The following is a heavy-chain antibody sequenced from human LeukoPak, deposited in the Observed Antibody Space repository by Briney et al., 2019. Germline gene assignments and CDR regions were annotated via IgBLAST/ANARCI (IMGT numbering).Heavy chain of an antibody. CDR2: INNIATHS. D-gene: IGHD4-17*01. CDR1: GFTFTDSA. J-gene: IGHJ4*02. CDR3: ARDPTRYLRYGYFDY. Sequence: GGSVRLSCAGSGFTFTDSAINWVRQAPGKGLEWVSSINNIATHSYYAASVKGRFSISRDDAKNSVYLQMHSLRAEDTAIYYCARDPTRYLRYGYFDYWGQGAQVTVSS. V-gene: IGHV3-21*01.